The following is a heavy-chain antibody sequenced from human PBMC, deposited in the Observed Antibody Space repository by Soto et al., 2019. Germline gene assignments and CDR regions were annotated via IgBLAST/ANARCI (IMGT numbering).Heavy chain of an antibody. CDR3: ARHRLDYGSGSHFDY. CDR2: IYYSGST. CDR1: GGSISSSSYY. D-gene: IGHD3-10*01. J-gene: IGHJ4*02. V-gene: IGHV4-39*01. Sequence: SETLSLTCTVSGGSISSSSYYWGWIRQPPGKGLEWIGSIYYSGSTYYNPSLKSRVTISVDTSKNQFSLKLSSVTAADTAVYYCARHRLDYGSGSHFDYWGQGTLVTVSS.